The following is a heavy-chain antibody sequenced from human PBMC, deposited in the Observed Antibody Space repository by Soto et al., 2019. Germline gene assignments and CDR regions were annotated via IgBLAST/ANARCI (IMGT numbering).Heavy chain of an antibody. CDR2: IYHSGST. Sequence: QLQLQESGSGLVKPSQTLSLTCAVSGGSISSGGYSWSWIRQPPGKGLEWIGYIYHSGSTYYNPSLKSRVPISVDRAKNQFSLKLSSVTAADTAVYYCARTRDDYGDYVRWFDPWGQGTLVTVSS. CDR3: ARTRDDYGDYVRWFDP. CDR1: GGSISSGGYS. J-gene: IGHJ5*02. V-gene: IGHV4-30-2*01. D-gene: IGHD4-17*01.